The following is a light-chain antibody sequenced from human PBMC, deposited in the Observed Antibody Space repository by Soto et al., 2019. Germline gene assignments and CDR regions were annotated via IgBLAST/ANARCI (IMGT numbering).Light chain of an antibody. V-gene: IGLV3-9*01. CDR2: RDR. Sequence: SYELTQPLSVSVAPGQTARITCGGNNIGSKNVHWYQQKPGQAPVLVIYRDRNRPSGIPERFSGSNSGNTATLTISRAQAGDEADYYCQVWDSSTAWVFGGGTKLTFL. CDR1: NIGSKN. CDR3: QVWDSSTAWV. J-gene: IGLJ3*02.